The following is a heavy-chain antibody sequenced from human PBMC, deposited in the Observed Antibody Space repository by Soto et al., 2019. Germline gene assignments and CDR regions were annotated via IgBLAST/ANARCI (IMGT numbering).Heavy chain of an antibody. Sequence: GESLKISCKGSGYSFTSYWISWVRQMPGKGLEWMGRIDPSDSYTNYSPSFQGHVTISADKSISTAYLQWSSLKASDTAMYYCESRGYSSSSSGMDVWGQGTTVTVSS. J-gene: IGHJ6*02. D-gene: IGHD6-13*01. CDR2: IDPSDSYT. CDR3: ESRGYSSSSSGMDV. V-gene: IGHV5-10-1*01. CDR1: GYSFTSYW.